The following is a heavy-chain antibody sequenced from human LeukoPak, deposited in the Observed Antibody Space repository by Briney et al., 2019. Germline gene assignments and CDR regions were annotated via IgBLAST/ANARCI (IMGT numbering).Heavy chain of an antibody. CDR3: ARDHRDLYYFDY. D-gene: IGHD1-14*01. CDR2: IIPIFDTA. Sequence: ASVKVSCKASGGTFSSYAISWVRQAPGQGLEWMGGIIPIFDTANYAQKFQGRVTITADESTSTAYMELSSLRSEDTAVYYCARDHRDLYYFDYWGQGTLVTVSS. V-gene: IGHV1-69*01. J-gene: IGHJ4*02. CDR1: GGTFSSYA.